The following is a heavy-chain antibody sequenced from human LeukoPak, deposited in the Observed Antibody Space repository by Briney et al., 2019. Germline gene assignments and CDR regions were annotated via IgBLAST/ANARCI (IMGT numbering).Heavy chain of an antibody. Sequence: GGSLRLSCAASGFTFNNYWMSWVRQAPGKGLEWVANIEQDGSEKYYVDALRGRFTITRENAKNTLYLQMNSLTAEDTAVYYCARDIGGATRYYFDYWGQGTLVTVSS. CDR3: ARDIGGATRYYFDY. D-gene: IGHD1-26*01. J-gene: IGHJ4*02. CDR2: IEQDGSEK. CDR1: GFTFNNYW. V-gene: IGHV3-7*01.